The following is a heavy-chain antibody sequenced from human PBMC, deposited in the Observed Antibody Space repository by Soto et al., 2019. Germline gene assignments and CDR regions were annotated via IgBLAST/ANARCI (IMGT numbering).Heavy chain of an antibody. CDR1: GNTFTFYS. V-gene: IGHV1-69*02. D-gene: IGHD3-10*01. Sequence: QVQLVQSGAEVKKPGSSVRVSCKASGNTFTFYSINWVRQAPGLRLEWMGRINPILSMSNYAQRFQGRVTMTADKSSSTAYMELSSLRSEDTAMYYCATSYGSGYRAFDYWGQGALVTVSS. CDR2: INPILSMS. J-gene: IGHJ4*02. CDR3: ATSYGSGYRAFDY.